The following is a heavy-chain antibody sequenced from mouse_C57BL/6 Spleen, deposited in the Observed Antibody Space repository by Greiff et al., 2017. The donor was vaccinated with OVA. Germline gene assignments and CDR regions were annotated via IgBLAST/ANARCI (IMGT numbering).Heavy chain of an antibody. D-gene: IGHD1-1*01. J-gene: IGHJ1*03. CDR2: INPGSGGT. CDR3: ARIGYYGSSYVGYFDV. CDR1: GYAFTNYL. V-gene: IGHV1-54*01. Sequence: VQLQQSGAELVRPGTSVKVSCKASGYAFTNYLIEWVKQRPGQGLEWIGVINPGSGGTNYNEKFKGKATLTAAKSSSTAYMQLSSLTSEDSAVYFCARIGYYGSSYVGYFDVWGTGTTVTVSS.